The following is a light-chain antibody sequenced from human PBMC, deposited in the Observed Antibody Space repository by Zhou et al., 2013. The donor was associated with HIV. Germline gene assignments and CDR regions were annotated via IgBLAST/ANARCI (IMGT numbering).Light chain of an antibody. CDR1: QSLVYSDGNTY. V-gene: IGKV2D-29*02. J-gene: IGKJ2*01. Sequence: EIVMTQPPLSLPVTLGQPASIACRSSQSLVYSDGNTYLNWFQQKPGQSPQLLIYEVSNRFSGVPDRFSGSGSGTDFTLKISRVEAEDVGVYYCMQSIQLPYTFGQGTKLEIK. CDR3: MQSIQLPYT. CDR2: EVS.